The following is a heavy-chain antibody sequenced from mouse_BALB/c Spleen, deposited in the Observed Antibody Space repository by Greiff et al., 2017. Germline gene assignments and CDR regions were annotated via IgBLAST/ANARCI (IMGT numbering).Heavy chain of an antibody. J-gene: IGHJ3*01. CDR3: ARGITGAWFAY. CDR2: ILPGSGST. Sequence: QVQLQQSGAELMKPGASVKISCKATGYTFSSYWIEWVKQRPGHGLEWIGEILPGSGSTNYNEKFKGKATFTADTSSNTAYMQLSSLTSEDSAVYYCARGITGAWFAYWGQGTLVTVSA. CDR1: GYTFSSYW. D-gene: IGHD2-4*01. V-gene: IGHV1-9*01.